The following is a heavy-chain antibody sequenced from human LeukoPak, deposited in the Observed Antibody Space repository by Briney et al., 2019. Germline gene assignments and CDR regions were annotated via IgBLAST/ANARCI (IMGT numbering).Heavy chain of an antibody. CDR1: GGSISSGGYS. CDR3: ARGRADYGSNSEFFDY. J-gene: IGHJ4*02. V-gene: IGHV4-30-2*01. Sequence: SETLSLTCAVSGGSISSGGYSWSWIRQPPGKGLEWIGYIYHSGSTYYNPSLKSRVTISVDRSKNQFSLKLSSVTAADTAVYYCARGRADYGSNSEFFDYWGQGTLVTVSS. D-gene: IGHD4-23*01. CDR2: IYHSGST.